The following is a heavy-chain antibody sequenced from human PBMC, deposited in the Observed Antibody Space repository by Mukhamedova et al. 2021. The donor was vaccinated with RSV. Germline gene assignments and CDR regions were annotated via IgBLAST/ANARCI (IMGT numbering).Heavy chain of an antibody. Sequence: HWVRQAPGKGLEWVALIWYDATVEYYADSVQGRFTISRDNFNNILYLQMDNLTPEDTAVYYCARDRRLGGVIDVADTDDFDIWG. V-gene: IGHV3-33*01. J-gene: IGHJ3*02. D-gene: IGHD6-19*01. CDR2: IWYDATVE. CDR3: ARDRRLGGVIDVADTDDFDI.